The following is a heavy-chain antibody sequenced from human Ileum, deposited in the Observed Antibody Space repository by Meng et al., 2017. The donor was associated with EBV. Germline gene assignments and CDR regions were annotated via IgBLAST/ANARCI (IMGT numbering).Heavy chain of an antibody. Sequence: LRSQWSAPGLLKPSDPLPFTFTVSCGSISSSSSYWAWIRQPPGEGLEWIGSVVYSGTTYYTSSLKSRVSISVDTSKNQFSLKLSSVTAADTAVYYCARHHHSPTFDYWGQGTLVTVSS. D-gene: IGHD1-14*01. J-gene: IGHJ4*02. CDR2: VVYSGTT. CDR1: CGSISSSSSY. V-gene: IGHV4-39*01. CDR3: ARHHHSPTFDY.